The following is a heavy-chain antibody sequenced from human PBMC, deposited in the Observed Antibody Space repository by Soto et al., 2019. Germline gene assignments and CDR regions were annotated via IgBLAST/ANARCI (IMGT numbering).Heavy chain of an antibody. V-gene: IGHV1-46*02. Sequence: ASVKVSCKASGYTFNSYNMQWVRQAPGQGLEWMGVINPSSGSTNYAQKFQGRVIMTRVTSTNTVYMELSTLRSDDTAVYYCARGNDYGDYDYWGQGALVTVSS. D-gene: IGHD4-17*01. CDR2: INPSSGST. J-gene: IGHJ4*02. CDR1: GYTFNSYN. CDR3: ARGNDYGDYDY.